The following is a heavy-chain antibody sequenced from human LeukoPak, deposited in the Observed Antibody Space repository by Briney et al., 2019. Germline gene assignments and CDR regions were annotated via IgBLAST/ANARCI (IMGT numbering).Heavy chain of an antibody. CDR3: ARDYDFWSGYTPIDY. V-gene: IGHV1-2*02. CDR1: GYTFTGYY. D-gene: IGHD3-3*01. CDR2: INHNSGGT. Sequence: ASVTVSCKASGYTFTGYYMHWVRQAPGQGLAWMGWINHNSGGTNYAQKFQGRVTMTRDTSISTAYMELSRLRSDDTAVYYCARDYDFWSGYTPIDYWGQGTLVTVSS. J-gene: IGHJ4*02.